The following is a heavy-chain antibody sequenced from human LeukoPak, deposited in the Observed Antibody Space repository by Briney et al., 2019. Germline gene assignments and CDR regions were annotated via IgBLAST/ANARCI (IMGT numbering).Heavy chain of an antibody. CDR1: GGSISSSSYY. J-gene: IGHJ2*01. Sequence: ASETLSLTCTVSGGSISSSSYYWGWMRKPPGKGLEWIGSIYYSGSTYYNPSLQSRVTISVDTSKNQFSLKLSSVTAADTAVYYCARQRLSGWYEGYFDLWGRGTLVTVSS. D-gene: IGHD6-19*01. V-gene: IGHV4-39*01. CDR2: IYYSGST. CDR3: ARQRLSGWYEGYFDL.